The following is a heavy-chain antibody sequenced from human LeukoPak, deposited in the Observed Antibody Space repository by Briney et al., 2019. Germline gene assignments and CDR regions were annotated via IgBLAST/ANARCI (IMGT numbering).Heavy chain of an antibody. V-gene: IGHV3-53*01. CDR1: GFTVSSNY. CDR2: IYSGGST. CDR3: AIDPNWGTHS. J-gene: IGHJ4*02. D-gene: IGHD7-27*01. Sequence: PGGSLRLSCAASGFTVSSNYMSWVRQAPGKGLEWVSVIYSGGSTYYADSVKGRFTLSRDNSKNALYLQMNSLRVEDTAVYYCAIDPNWGTHSWGQGVLVTVSS.